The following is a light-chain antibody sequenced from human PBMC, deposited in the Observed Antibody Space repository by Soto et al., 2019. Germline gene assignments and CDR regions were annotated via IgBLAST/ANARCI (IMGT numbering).Light chain of an antibody. V-gene: IGLV4-69*01. J-gene: IGLJ2*01. CDR2: LNSDGSH. Sequence: QLVLTQSPSASASLGASVKLTCTLSSGHSNYAIAWYQQQPEKGPRYLMKLNSDGSHSKGDGIPDRFSGSSSGAERSLTISSLQSEDEADYYCQTWGTGIVVFGGGTKLTVL. CDR3: QTWGTGIVV. CDR1: SGHSNYA.